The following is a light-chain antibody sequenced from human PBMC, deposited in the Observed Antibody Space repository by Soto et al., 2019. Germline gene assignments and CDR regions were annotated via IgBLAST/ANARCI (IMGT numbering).Light chain of an antibody. CDR3: QRRNNWPPVYT. CDR2: DAS. J-gene: IGKJ2*01. Sequence: EIVLTQSPATLSLSPGERATLSCRASQSVGSYLAWYQQKPGQAPRLLIYDASNRATGIPARFSGSGYGTDFTLTISSLEHEDFAVYYCQRRNNWPPVYTFGQGTKLEIK. CDR1: QSVGSY. V-gene: IGKV3-11*01.